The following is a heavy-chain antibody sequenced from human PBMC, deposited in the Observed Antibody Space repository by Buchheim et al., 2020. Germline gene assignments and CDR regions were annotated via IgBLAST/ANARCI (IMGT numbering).Heavy chain of an antibody. J-gene: IGHJ5*02. Sequence: QITLKESGPTLVKPTQTLTLTCTFSGFSLSTSGVGVGWIRQPPGKALEWLALIYWDDDKRYSPSLKNRLTITKDTSQNQVVLTMTNMDPVDTATYYCAHMAGHYDFWSGYSVNWFDPWGQGTL. D-gene: IGHD3-3*01. CDR2: IYWDDDK. CDR3: AHMAGHYDFWSGYSVNWFDP. CDR1: GFSLSTSGVG. V-gene: IGHV2-5*02.